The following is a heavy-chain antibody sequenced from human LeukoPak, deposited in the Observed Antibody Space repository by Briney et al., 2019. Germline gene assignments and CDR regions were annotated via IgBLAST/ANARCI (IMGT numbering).Heavy chain of an antibody. CDR1: GGSISSYY. D-gene: IGHD3-3*01. CDR2: IYTSVST. Sequence: PSETLSLTCTVSGGSISSYYWSWIRQPAGKGLEWIWRIYTSVSTNYNPSLKSRVTMSVYTSKNQSSLKLSSVTAPDTAVYSCASAQYYDFSSGYYTAWFDRWGQGTLVTASS. CDR3: ASAQYYDFSSGYYTAWFDR. J-gene: IGHJ5*02. V-gene: IGHV4-4*07.